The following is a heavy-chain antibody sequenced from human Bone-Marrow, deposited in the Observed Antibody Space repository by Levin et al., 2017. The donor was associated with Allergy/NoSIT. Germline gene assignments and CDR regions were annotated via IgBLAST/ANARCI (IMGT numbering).Heavy chain of an antibody. CDR1: GFTFSSYG. D-gene: IGHD2-15*01. CDR3: AGAYGSYIDS. Sequence: TGGSLRLSCAASGFTFSSYGMHWVRQAPGEGLEWVAVIWYDESTKYYAESVKGRFTISRDNSKNTLYLQMDSLRAEDTAVYYCAGAYGSYIDSWGQGTLVIVSS. CDR2: IWYDESTK. V-gene: IGHV3-33*01. J-gene: IGHJ4*02.